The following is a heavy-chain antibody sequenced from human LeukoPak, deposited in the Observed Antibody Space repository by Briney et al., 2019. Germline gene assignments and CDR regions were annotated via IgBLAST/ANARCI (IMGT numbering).Heavy chain of an antibody. D-gene: IGHD3-10*01. CDR3: ARTWDYYGSGREDYYYMDV. Sequence: PSQTLSLTCTVSGGSISSGSSYWSWIRQPAGKGLEWIGRMYTSGSTHYNPSLKSRVTMSGDTSKNQLSLKLSSVTAADTAVYYCARTWDYYGSGREDYYYMDVWGKGTTVTISS. CDR2: MYTSGST. V-gene: IGHV4-61*02. CDR1: GGSISSGSSY. J-gene: IGHJ6*03.